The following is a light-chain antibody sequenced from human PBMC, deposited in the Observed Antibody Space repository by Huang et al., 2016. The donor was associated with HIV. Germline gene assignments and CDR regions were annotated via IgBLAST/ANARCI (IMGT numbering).Light chain of an antibody. CDR2: KVS. CDR3: MQGTHWPQT. Sequence: DVVLTQSPLSLPVTRGQPASISCKSSHSLLHSDGNTYVNWFLQRPGQSPRRLIYKVSNRDFGVPARVSGSGSGADCTLTISRVDADDIGVYYCMQGTHWPQTFGQGTKVEVK. J-gene: IGKJ1*01. CDR1: HSLLHSDGNTY. V-gene: IGKV2-30*02.